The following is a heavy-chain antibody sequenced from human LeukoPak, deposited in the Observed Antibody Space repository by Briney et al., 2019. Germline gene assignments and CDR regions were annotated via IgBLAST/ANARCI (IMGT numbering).Heavy chain of an antibody. D-gene: IGHD3-10*01. J-gene: IGHJ4*02. V-gene: IGHV3-30*04. CDR3: ARFPIRGSSSDY. CDR2: ISYDGSNK. CDR1: GFTFSSYA. Sequence: GGSLRLSCAASGFTFSSYAMHWVRQAPGKGLGWVAVISYDGSNKYYADSVKGRFTISRDNSKNTLYLQMNSLRAEDTAVYYCARFPIRGSSSDYWGQGTLVTVSS.